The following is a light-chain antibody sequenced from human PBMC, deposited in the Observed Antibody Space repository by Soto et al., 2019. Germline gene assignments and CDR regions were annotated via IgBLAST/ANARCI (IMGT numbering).Light chain of an antibody. Sequence: DIQMTQSPSSLSASIGDRVTITCQASQNITNNLSWYQQKPGKAPNLLIYHASKLAKGVASRFSGSGSGTDFSFIITSLQREDLATYYCQQYYGLPPITFGQGTRRRL. CDR2: HAS. CDR3: QQYYGLPPIT. J-gene: IGKJ5*01. V-gene: IGKV1-33*01. CDR1: QNITNN.